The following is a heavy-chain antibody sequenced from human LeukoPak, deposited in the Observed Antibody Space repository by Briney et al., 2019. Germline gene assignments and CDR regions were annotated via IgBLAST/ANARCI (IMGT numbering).Heavy chain of an antibody. CDR3: ARGYSGSYYGV. J-gene: IGHJ4*02. V-gene: IGHV4-59*01. CDR1: GGSISNYY. D-gene: IGHD1-26*01. CDR2: IFYSGST. Sequence: SETLSLTCTVSGGSISNYYWSWIRQPPGKGLEWIGYIFYSGSTNYNPSLKSRVTISVDTSKNQFSLQLSSVTAADTAVYYCARGYSGSYYGVWGQGTLVTVS.